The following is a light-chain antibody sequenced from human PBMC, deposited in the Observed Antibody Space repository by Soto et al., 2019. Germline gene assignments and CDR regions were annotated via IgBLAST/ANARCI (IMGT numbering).Light chain of an antibody. Sequence: DIQMTQSPSTLSASVGDRVTITCRASQSISSWLAWYQQKPGKAPKLLIYDASSLESGVPSRFSGSGSGTEFTLTISILQPDDFATYYCQQYNSYPLTFGQGTKVDIK. J-gene: IGKJ1*01. CDR1: QSISSW. CDR3: QQYNSYPLT. V-gene: IGKV1-5*01. CDR2: DAS.